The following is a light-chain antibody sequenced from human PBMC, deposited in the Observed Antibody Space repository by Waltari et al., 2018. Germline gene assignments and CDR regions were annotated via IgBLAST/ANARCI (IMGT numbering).Light chain of an antibody. Sequence: EIVLTQSPGTLSLSPGERATLSCRASQSVSSSYLAWYQQKPGQAPRLLSDGASSRATGIPDRFSGSGSGTDFTLTISRLEPEDFAVYYCQQYGSFYTFGQGTKLEIK. CDR2: GAS. CDR3: QQYGSFYT. V-gene: IGKV3-20*01. J-gene: IGKJ2*01. CDR1: QSVSSSY.